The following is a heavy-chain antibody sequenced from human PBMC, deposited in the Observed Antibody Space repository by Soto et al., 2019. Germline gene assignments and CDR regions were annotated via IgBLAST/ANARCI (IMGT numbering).Heavy chain of an antibody. CDR2: IFSNDEK. Sequence: QVTLKESGPVLAKPTETLTLTCTVSGFSLSNARMGVSWIRQPPGKALEWLAHIFSNDEKSYSTSLKIRLTNSKDNSKSQVVLTMTNMDPVDKATYYCARSTIFGAFGMDVWGQGTTVTVSS. V-gene: IGHV2-26*01. CDR1: GFSLSNARMG. J-gene: IGHJ6*02. D-gene: IGHD3-3*01. CDR3: ARSTIFGAFGMDV.